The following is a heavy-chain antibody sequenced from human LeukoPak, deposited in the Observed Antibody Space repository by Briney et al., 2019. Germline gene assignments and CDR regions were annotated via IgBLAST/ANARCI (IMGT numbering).Heavy chain of an antibody. CDR2: INAGNGNT. D-gene: IGHD6-13*01. V-gene: IGHV1-3*01. CDR1: GYTFTTYA. J-gene: IGHJ4*02. CDR3: ARDPIGSRWPYYFDY. Sequence: GASVKVSFKASGYTFTTYAMHWVRQAPGQRLEWMGWINAGNGNTKYSQKFQARVTITRDTSASTAYMELSSLRSEDTAVYYCARDPIGSRWPYYFDYWGQGSLVTVSS.